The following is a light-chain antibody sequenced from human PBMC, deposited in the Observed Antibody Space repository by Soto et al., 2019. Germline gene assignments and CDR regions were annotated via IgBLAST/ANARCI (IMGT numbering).Light chain of an antibody. V-gene: IGKV3-20*01. Sequence: IVLAQSPATLSLSPGERATISCRASHSVANNYLAWYQQKHGQAPRLIIFAASSRATGVPQRFSASGSGTDFTLTISRLEPEDFAVHFCQQYGGSPPWTFGFGTKV. CDR3: QQYGGSPPWT. CDR2: AAS. J-gene: IGKJ1*01. CDR1: HSVANNY.